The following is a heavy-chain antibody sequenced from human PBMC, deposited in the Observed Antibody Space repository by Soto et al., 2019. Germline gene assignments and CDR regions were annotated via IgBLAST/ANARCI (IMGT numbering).Heavy chain of an antibody. J-gene: IGHJ6*02. CDR3: ARAGGSEQQLADYYYYGMDV. Sequence: PSQTLSLTCAISGDSVSSNSAAWNWIRQSPSRGLEWLGRTYYRSKWYNDYAVSVKSRITINPDTSKNQFSLQLNSVTPEDTAVYYCARAGGSEQQLADYYYYGMDVWGQGTTVTVSS. CDR1: GDSVSSNSAA. D-gene: IGHD6-13*01. V-gene: IGHV6-1*01. CDR2: TYYRSKWYN.